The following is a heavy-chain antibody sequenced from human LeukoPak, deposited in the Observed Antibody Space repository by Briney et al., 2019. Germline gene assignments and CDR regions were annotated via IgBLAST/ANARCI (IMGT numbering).Heavy chain of an antibody. CDR2: INPSGGST. J-gene: IGHJ5*02. Sequence: ASVKVSCKASGYTFTSYYMHWVRQAPGQGLEWMGIINPSGGSTSYAQKFQGRVTMTRDMSTSTVCMELSSLRSEDTAVYYCARAGLPPAGRYINWFDPWGQGTLVTVSS. V-gene: IGHV1-46*01. D-gene: IGHD3-10*01. CDR1: GYTFTSYY. CDR3: ARAGLPPAGRYINWFDP.